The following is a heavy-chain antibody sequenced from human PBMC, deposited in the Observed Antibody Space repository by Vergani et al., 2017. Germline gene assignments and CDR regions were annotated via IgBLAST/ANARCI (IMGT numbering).Heavy chain of an antibody. Sequence: QLQLQETGPGLVKPSETLSLTCTVSGGSISSSSYYWGWIRQPPGKGLEWIGSNYYSGSTYYNPSLKSRVTISVDTSKNQFSLKLSSVTAADTAVYYCARDLMTTVTTYYYYGIDVWGQGTTVTVSS. CDR3: ARDLMTTVTTYYYYGIDV. D-gene: IGHD4-11*01. J-gene: IGHJ6*02. V-gene: IGHV4-39*02. CDR1: GGSISSSSYY. CDR2: NYYSGST.